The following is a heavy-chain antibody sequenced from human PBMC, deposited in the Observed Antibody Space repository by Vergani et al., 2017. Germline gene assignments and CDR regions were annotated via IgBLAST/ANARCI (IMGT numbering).Heavy chain of an antibody. CDR3: ARSRDNYYYMDV. D-gene: IGHD5-24*01. J-gene: IGHJ6*03. CDR1: GFMFSGYS. Sequence: EVQLVESGGGLVQPGGSLRLSCAASGFMFSGYSMKWVRQAPGKGLEWIAYISSSSWTIYYADSVKGRFTISRDNAKNSLFLQMNSLRAEDTAVYYCARSRDNYYYMDVCGKGTTVTVSS. CDR2: ISSSSWTI. V-gene: IGHV3-48*01.